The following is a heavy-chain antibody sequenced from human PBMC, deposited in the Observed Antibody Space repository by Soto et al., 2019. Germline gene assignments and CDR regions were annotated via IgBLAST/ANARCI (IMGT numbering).Heavy chain of an antibody. CDR1: GFTFNTYG. CDR2: IWYDGSNK. J-gene: IGHJ6*02. CDR3: ARADCTGAYCYSWPFNYGVDV. Sequence: QVQLVESGGGVVQPGGSLRLSCTTSGFTFNTYGMHWVRQAPGKGLEWVAIIWYDGSNKYYADSVKGRFTISRDNSRNTLSLQMTSLRAEDTALYYCARADCTGAYCYSWPFNYGVDVWGQGTTVTVSS. D-gene: IGHD2-15*01. V-gene: IGHV3-33*08.